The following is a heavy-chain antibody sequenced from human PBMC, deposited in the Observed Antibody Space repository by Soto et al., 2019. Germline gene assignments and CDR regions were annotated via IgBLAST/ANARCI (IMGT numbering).Heavy chain of an antibody. V-gene: IGHV3-30-3*01. Sequence: QVQLVESGGGVVQPGRSLRLSCAASGFTFSSYAMHWVRQAPGKGLEWVAVISYDGSNKYYADSVKGRFTISRDNSKNTLYLQMNSLRAEDTAVYYCARGGYYDFWSGLFHWFDPWGQGTLVTVSS. CDR3: ARGGYYDFWSGLFHWFDP. D-gene: IGHD3-3*01. CDR1: GFTFSSYA. J-gene: IGHJ5*02. CDR2: ISYDGSNK.